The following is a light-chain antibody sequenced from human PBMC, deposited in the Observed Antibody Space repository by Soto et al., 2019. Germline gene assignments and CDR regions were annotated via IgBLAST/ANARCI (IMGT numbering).Light chain of an antibody. CDR2: DAS. V-gene: IGKV3D-20*02. J-gene: IGKJ5*01. CDR3: QQRSNWIT. Sequence: EIVMTQSPATLSVSPGEGVTLSCRASQSVSSTYLAWYQQKPGQAPRLLIYDASYRATGIPARFRGSGSMTDFTLTISSLEPEDFALYYCQQRSNWITFGQGTRLEI. CDR1: QSVSSTY.